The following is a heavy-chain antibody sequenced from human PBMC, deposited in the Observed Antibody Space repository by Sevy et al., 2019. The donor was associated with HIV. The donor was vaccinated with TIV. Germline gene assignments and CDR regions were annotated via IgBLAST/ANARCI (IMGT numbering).Heavy chain of an antibody. CDR1: GGSFSGYY. Sequence: SETLSLTCAVYGGSFSGYYWSWIRQPPGKGLEWIGEINHSGSTNYNPSLKSRVTISVDTSKNQFSLKLSSVTAADTAVYYCARVSYDFWSGYQYYYYYGMDVWGQVTTVTVSS. CDR2: INHSGST. CDR3: ARVSYDFWSGYQYYYYYGMDV. D-gene: IGHD3-3*01. V-gene: IGHV4-34*01. J-gene: IGHJ6*02.